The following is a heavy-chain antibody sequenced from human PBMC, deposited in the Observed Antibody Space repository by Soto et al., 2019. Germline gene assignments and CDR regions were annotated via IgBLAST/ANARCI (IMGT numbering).Heavy chain of an antibody. CDR3: ARLAPGIAAAGPGGWFDP. Sequence: QVQLQESGPGLVKPSETLSLTCTVSGGSISSYYWSWIRQPPGKGLEWIGYIYYSGSTNYNPSLKSRVTISVDTSKNQFSLKLSSVTAADTAVYYCARLAPGIAAAGPGGWFDPWGQGTLVTVSS. CDR1: GGSISSYY. CDR2: IYYSGST. D-gene: IGHD6-13*01. V-gene: IGHV4-59*01. J-gene: IGHJ5*02.